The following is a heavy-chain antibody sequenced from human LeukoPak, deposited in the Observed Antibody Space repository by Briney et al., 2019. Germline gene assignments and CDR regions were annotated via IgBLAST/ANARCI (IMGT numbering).Heavy chain of an antibody. CDR3: AKRSGYSSGWHTIDY. CDR2: ISGSGGST. Sequence: HAGGSLRLSCAASGFTFSSYDMSWVRQAPGKGLEWVSAISGSGGSTYYEDSVKGRITISRDNTKNTLYLQMNSLRAEDTAVYYCAKRSGYSSGWHTIDYWGQGTLVTVSS. D-gene: IGHD6-19*01. J-gene: IGHJ4*02. CDR1: GFTFSSYD. V-gene: IGHV3-23*01.